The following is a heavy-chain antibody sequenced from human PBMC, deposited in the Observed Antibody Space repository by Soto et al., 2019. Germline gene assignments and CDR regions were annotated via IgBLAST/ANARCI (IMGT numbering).Heavy chain of an antibody. V-gene: IGHV4-34*01. CDR1: GGSFSGYY. D-gene: IGHD2-2*01. CDR3: ARRVSDIVVVPAAYENWFDP. J-gene: IGHJ5*02. Sequence: QVQLQQWGAGLLKPSETLSLTCAVYGGSFSGYYWSWIRQPPEKGLEWIGEINHSGSTNYNPSLKSRVTISVDTSKNQFSLKLSSVTAADTAVYYCARRVSDIVVVPAAYENWFDPWGQGTLVTVSS. CDR2: INHSGST.